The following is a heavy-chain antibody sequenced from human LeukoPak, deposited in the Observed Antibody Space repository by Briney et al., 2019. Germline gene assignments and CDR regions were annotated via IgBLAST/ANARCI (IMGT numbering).Heavy chain of an antibody. V-gene: IGHV3-7*01. CDR2: IKQDGSEK. J-gene: IGHJ6*03. D-gene: IGHD3-10*01. CDR3: ARSSITMVRGVIESTTSWYHYYNMDV. Sequence: PGGSLRLSCAASGFTFSSYSMSWGRQAPGKVLEWVANIKQDGSEKNYVGSVKGRFTIARDNAKNSLYLQMSSLRAEDTAVYYCARSSITMVRGVIESTTSWYHYYNMDVWGKGTTVTVSS. CDR1: GFTFSSYS.